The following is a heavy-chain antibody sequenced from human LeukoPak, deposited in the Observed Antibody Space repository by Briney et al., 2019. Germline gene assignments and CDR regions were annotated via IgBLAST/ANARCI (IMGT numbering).Heavy chain of an antibody. CDR3: ARDHVAAAGTGGFDY. CDR2: ISSSSSYI. V-gene: IGHV3-21*01. CDR1: GFTFSSYS. D-gene: IGHD6-13*01. Sequence: GGSLRLSCAASGFTFSSYSMNWVRQAPGKGLEWVSSISSSSSYIYYADSVKGRFTISRDNAKNSLYLQMNSLRAEDTAVYYCARDHVAAAGTGGFDYWGQGTLVTVSS. J-gene: IGHJ4*02.